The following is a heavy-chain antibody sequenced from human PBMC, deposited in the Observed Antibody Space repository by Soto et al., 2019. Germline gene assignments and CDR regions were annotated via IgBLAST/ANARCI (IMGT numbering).Heavy chain of an antibody. V-gene: IGHV1-8*01. Sequence: QVQLVQSGAEVKKPGASVKVSCKASGYTFTSYDINWVRQATGQGLEWIGWMNPNSGNTGYAQKFQGRVTMTRNTSISTAYMELSSLRSEDTAVYYCARGGLFGELLVGWFDPWGQGTLVTVSS. CDR2: MNPNSGNT. CDR1: GYTFTSYD. J-gene: IGHJ5*02. CDR3: ARGGLFGELLVGWFDP. D-gene: IGHD3-10*02.